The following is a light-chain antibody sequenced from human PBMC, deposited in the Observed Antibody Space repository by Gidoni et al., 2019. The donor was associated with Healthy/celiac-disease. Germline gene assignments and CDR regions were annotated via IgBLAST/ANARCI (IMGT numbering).Light chain of an antibody. CDR2: SNI. CDR1: SSNIRSNT. V-gene: IGLV1-44*01. CDR3: AAWDDSLNALV. Sequence: SVLTQPPSASGTPGQRVTISCSGSSSNIRSNTVNWYQPLPGTAPNLRIYSNIQRPSVVPDRFSGSKSGTSASLAISGLQSEDEADYYCAAWDDSLNALVFGGGTKLTVL. J-gene: IGLJ2*01.